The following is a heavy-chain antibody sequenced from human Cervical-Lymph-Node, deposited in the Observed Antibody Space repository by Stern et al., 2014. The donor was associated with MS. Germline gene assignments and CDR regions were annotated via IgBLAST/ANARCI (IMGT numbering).Heavy chain of an antibody. J-gene: IGHJ4*02. CDR3: ARVESSSSGLFDY. CDR2: IYTSGST. D-gene: IGHD6-6*01. CDR1: GGSISSGSYY. Sequence: QLQLQESGPGLVKPSQTLSLTCTVSGGSISSGSYYWSWIRQPAGKGLEWIGRIYTSGSTNYTPPLKSRVTISVDTSKTQFSLKLSSVTAADTAVYYCARVESSSSGLFDYWGQGTLVTVSS. V-gene: IGHV4-61*02.